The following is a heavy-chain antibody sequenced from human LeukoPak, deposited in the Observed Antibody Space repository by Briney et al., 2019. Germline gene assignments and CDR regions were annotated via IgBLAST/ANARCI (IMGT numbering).Heavy chain of an antibody. Sequence: SETLSLTCSVSGGSSSRYYWNWIRQPPGGGLEWIGYIYDTGNTNYSPSLKSRVTISVDTSKNQFSLRLNSVTAADTAIYDCARGTSGSPVDYWGQGTLVTVSS. D-gene: IGHD3-10*01. CDR2: IYDTGNT. CDR3: ARGTSGSPVDY. J-gene: IGHJ4*02. CDR1: GGSSSRYY. V-gene: IGHV4-59*01.